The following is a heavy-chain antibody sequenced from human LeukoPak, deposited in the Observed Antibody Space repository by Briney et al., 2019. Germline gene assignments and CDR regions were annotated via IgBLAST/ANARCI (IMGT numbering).Heavy chain of an antibody. CDR2: INAGNGNT. Sequence: GGSLRLSCAASGFTFSSYAMHWVRQAPGQRLEWMGWINAGNGNTKYSQKFQGRVTITRDTSASTAYMELSSLRSEDTAVYYCARKPYYCSSTSCYGYYYGMDVWGQGTTVTVSS. J-gene: IGHJ6*02. CDR3: ARKPYYCSSTSCYGYYYGMDV. D-gene: IGHD2-2*01. CDR1: GFTFSSYA. V-gene: IGHV1-3*01.